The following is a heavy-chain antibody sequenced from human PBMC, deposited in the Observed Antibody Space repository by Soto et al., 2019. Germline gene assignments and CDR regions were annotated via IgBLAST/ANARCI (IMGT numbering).Heavy chain of an antibody. CDR3: ARDPYTSTTVPSMDY. J-gene: IGHJ4*02. CDR2: ISDSSGTI. Sequence: EVQLVESGGGLVQPGGSLRLSCAASGFTFTRHSMNWVRQAAGKGLEWISYISDSSGTISYADSVKGRFTISIDNVQNSLHLQMNTRREEDTAVYNCARDPYTSTTVPSMDYWGQGTQVTGSS. CDR1: GFTFTRHS. V-gene: IGHV3-48*02. D-gene: IGHD4-17*01.